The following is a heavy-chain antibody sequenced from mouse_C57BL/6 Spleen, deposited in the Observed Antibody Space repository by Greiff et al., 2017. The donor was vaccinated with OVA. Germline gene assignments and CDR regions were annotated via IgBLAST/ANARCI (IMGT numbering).Heavy chain of an antibody. V-gene: IGHV2-2*01. J-gene: IGHJ2*01. CDR3: AREDY. Sequence: QVHVKQSGPGLVQPSQSLSITCTVSGFSLTSYGVHWVRQSPGKGLEWLGVIWSGGSTDNNAAFISRLSISKDNSKSQVFFKMNSQQADDTAIYYCAREDYWGQGTTLTVSS. CDR2: IWSGGST. CDR1: GFSLTSYG.